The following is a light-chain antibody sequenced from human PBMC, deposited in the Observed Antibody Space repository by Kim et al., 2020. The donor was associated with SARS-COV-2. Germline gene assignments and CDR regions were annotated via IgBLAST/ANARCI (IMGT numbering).Light chain of an antibody. J-gene: IGLJ3*02. CDR1: RSDVGGYNH. CDR2: DVG. V-gene: IGLV2-11*01. CDR3: SSFAYMSVV. Sequence: PGQSVTISCTGTRSDVGGYNHVSWYQQHPGKVPKLLIYDVGNRPSVVPDRFSGSKSGNTAFLTISGLQADDEADYYCSSFAYMSVVFGGGTQVTVL.